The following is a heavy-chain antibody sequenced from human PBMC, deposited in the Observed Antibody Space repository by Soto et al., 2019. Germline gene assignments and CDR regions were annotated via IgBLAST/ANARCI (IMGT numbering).Heavy chain of an antibody. D-gene: IGHD1-26*01. CDR1: GFTFSSSE. V-gene: IGHV3-48*03. CDR3: VRRARR. J-gene: IGHJ3*01. CDR2: IHPSGQPI. Sequence: EVQLVESGGGLVQPGGSLRLSCAVSGFTFSSSEMYWVRQAPGKGLEWISYIHPSGQPIFYADSVKGRFTISRDNANNSLFLQMNSLRAEDTAVDYCVRRARRWGQGTMVTVSS.